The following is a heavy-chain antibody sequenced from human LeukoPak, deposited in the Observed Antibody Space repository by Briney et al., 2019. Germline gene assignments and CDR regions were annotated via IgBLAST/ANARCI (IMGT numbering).Heavy chain of an antibody. CDR2: ISAYNDDA. J-gene: IGHJ4*02. D-gene: IGHD1-26*01. CDR3: GRVGGWTYSYFDY. CDR1: GYTFTTSR. V-gene: IGHV1-18*01. Sequence: GASVKVSCKASGYTFTTSRNSWSRQPPGQGLEWMGWISAYNDDAHYAQKLQGRVTMTTDTSTNTAYMELRSLRSDDTAVYYCGRVGGWTYSYFDYWGQGTLVTVSS.